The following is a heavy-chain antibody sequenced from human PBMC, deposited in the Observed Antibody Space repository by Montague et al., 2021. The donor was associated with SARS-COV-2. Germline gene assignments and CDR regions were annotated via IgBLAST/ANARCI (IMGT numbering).Heavy chain of an antibody. CDR1: GDSVSITAAA. Sequence: CAISGDSVSITAAAWNWIRQSPSRGLEWLGRTYYRSEWHTDYAVAVECRLAIDADTSKNQFSLQLHSVTPEDSAVYYCASGWTLFDWGQGTLVTFSS. J-gene: IGHJ4*02. D-gene: IGHD6-19*01. CDR3: ASGWTLFD. CDR2: TYYRSEWHT. V-gene: IGHV6-1*01.